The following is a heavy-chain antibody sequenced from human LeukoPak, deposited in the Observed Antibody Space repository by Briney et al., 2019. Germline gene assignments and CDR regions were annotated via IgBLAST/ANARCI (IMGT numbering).Heavy chain of an antibody. CDR2: ISYTGTYI. V-gene: IGHV3-21*06. J-gene: IGHJ3*01. D-gene: IGHD3-16*01. CDR1: AFSLNAYN. Sequence: GGSLRLSCAASAFSLNAYNMNWVRQAPGKGLEWVSSISYTGTYIYYADSVKGRFTISRDNAKNSLYLQMNYLRAEDTAVYYCARPAYTAAYDLWGQGTMVTVSS. CDR3: ARPAYTAAYDL.